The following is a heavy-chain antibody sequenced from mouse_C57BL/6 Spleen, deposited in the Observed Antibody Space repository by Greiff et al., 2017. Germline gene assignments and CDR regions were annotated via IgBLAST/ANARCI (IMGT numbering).Heavy chain of an antibody. J-gene: IGHJ4*01. CDR2: IHPKSGST. CDR3: ARWGKENAMDY. Sequence: QVQLQQSGAELVKPGASVKMSCKASGYTFTSYWMHWVKQRPGQGLEWIGMIHPKSGSTNYNEKFKSKATLTVDKSSSTAYMKLSSLTSEDSAVYYGARWGKENAMDYWGQGTSVTVSS. CDR1: GYTFTSYW. V-gene: IGHV1-64*01.